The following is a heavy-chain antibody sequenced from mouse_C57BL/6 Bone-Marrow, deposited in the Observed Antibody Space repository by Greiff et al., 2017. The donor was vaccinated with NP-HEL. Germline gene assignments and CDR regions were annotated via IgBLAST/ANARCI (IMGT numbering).Heavy chain of an antibody. V-gene: IGHV3-5*01. D-gene: IGHD1-1*01. CDR2: IYYSGTI. Sequence: EVQLQESGPGLVKPSQTVFLTCTVTGISITTGNYRWSWIRQFPGNKLEWIGYIYYSGTITYNPSLPSRTTITRDTPKNQFFLEMNSLTAEDTATYYCARDDYGSSEGNYAMDYWGQGTSVTVSS. CDR3: ARDDYGSSEGNYAMDY. J-gene: IGHJ4*01. CDR1: GISITTGNYR.